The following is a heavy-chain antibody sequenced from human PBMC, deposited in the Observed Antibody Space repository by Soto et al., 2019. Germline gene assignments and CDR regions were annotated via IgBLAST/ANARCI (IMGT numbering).Heavy chain of an antibody. CDR2: ISYDGSNK. D-gene: IGHD6-13*01. CDR3: ARDHVVAAAGTCFDY. Sequence: QVQLVESGGGVVQPGRSLRLSCAASGFTFSSYGMHWVRQAPGKGLEWVAVISYDGSNKYYADSVKGRFTISRDNSKNPLSLQMNSLRAEDSAVYYCARDHVVAAAGTCFDYWGQGTLVTVSS. CDR1: GFTFSSYG. V-gene: IGHV3-30*03. J-gene: IGHJ4*02.